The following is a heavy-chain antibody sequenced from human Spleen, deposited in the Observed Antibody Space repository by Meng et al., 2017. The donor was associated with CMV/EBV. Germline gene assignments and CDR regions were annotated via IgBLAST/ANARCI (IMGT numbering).Heavy chain of an antibody. CDR3: EVVVPAAIPEAAVDYFDY. J-gene: IGHJ4*02. D-gene: IGHD2-2*02. Sequence: ASVKVSCKASGGTFSSYTISWVRQAPGQGLEWMGWINPNSGGTNYAQKFQGRVTMTRDTSISTAYMELSRLRSDDTAVYYCEVVVPAAIPEAAVDYFDYWGQGTLVTVSS. CDR2: INPNSGGT. V-gene: IGHV1-2*02. CDR1: GGTFSSYT.